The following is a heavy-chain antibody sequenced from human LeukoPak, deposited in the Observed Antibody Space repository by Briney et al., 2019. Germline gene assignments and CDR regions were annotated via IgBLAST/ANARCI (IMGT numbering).Heavy chain of an antibody. V-gene: IGHV4-59*01. J-gene: IGHJ5*02. CDR2: IYHSGST. Sequence: SETLSLTCTVSGGSISSYYWSWIRQPPGKGLEWIGYIYHSGSTNYNPSLKSRVTISVDTSKNQFSLKLSSVTAADTAVYYCARDQHYYDSSGYYYDWFDPWGQGTLVTVSS. CDR3: ARDQHYYDSSGYYYDWFDP. D-gene: IGHD3-22*01. CDR1: GGSISSYY.